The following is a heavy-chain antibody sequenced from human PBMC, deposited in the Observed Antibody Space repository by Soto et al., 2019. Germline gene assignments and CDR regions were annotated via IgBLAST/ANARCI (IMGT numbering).Heavy chain of an antibody. CDR3: ARAEGYSSSWGVFDP. Sequence: QVQLQESGPGLVKPSQTLSLTCTVSGGSISSGAYFWSWIRQHPGRGLEWIGYIYYRGSTYYNPALKRRLTISVGTSKNQFSLNLTSVTAADTAVYYCARAEGYSSSWGVFDPWGQGTLVTVSS. D-gene: IGHD6-13*01. J-gene: IGHJ5*02. CDR1: GGSISSGAYF. V-gene: IGHV4-31*03. CDR2: IYYRGST.